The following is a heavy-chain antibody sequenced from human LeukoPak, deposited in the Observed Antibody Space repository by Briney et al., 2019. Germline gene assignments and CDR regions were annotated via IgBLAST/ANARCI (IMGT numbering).Heavy chain of an antibody. CDR3: ARDGYYDSSGPIDAFDI. D-gene: IGHD3-22*01. CDR2: IYTSGST. CDR1: GGSISSYY. Sequence: SETLSLTCTVSGGSISSYYWSWTRQPAGKGLEWIGRIYTSGSTNYNPSLKSRVTMSVDTSKNQFSLKLSSVTAADTAVYYCARDGYYDSSGPIDAFDIWGQGTMVTVSS. V-gene: IGHV4-4*07. J-gene: IGHJ3*02.